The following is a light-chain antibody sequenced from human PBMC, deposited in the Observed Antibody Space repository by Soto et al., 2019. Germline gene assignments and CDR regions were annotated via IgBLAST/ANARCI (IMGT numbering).Light chain of an antibody. CDR3: QQRSSWPIT. V-gene: IGKV3-11*01. J-gene: IGKJ5*01. CDR1: QSVGSK. CDR2: DAS. Sequence: EILLTQSPATLSLSPGEGATLSCRASQSVGSKLAWFQQKPGQAPRLLIYDASNRATGIPARFSGSGSGTDFTVTISSLEPEDFAVYYCQQRSSWPITFGPGTRLEIK.